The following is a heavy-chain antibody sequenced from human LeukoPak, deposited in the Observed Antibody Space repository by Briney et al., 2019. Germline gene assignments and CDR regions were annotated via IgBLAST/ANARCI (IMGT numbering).Heavy chain of an antibody. J-gene: IGHJ4*02. D-gene: IGHD3-22*01. CDR1: GYTLTELS. Sequence: ASVKVSCKVSGYTLTELSMHWVRQAPGKGLEWMGGFDPEDGEKIYAQKFQGRVTMTEDTSTDTAYMELSSLRSEDTAVYYCATGAFDSSGYYYLFDYWGQGTLVTVSS. V-gene: IGHV1-24*01. CDR2: FDPEDGEK. CDR3: ATGAFDSSGYYYLFDY.